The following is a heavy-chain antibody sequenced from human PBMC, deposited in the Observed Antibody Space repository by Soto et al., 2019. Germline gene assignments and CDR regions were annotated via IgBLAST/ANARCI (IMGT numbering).Heavy chain of an antibody. CDR2: LNSGVSTA. V-gene: IGHV3-74*01. CDR3: VRGDRLAYYLDV. Sequence: EVQLVESGGGLVQPGGSLRLSCAASEFTFSDHWMHWVRQAPGEGLVWVSRLNSGVSTANYADFVKGRFTISRDNAKNKVYLQMNSLRVEATAVYYCVRGDRLAYYLDVWGKGTTVTVSS. CDR1: EFTFSDHW. D-gene: IGHD3-9*01. J-gene: IGHJ6*03.